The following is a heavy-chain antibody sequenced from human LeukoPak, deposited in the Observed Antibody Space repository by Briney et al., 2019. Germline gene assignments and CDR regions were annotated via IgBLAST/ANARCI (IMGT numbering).Heavy chain of an antibody. CDR2: INAGNGNT. V-gene: IGHV1-3*01. CDR3: ARDPIGSRWPYYFDY. Sequence: ASVKVSCKASGYTFSGYHIHWVRQAPGQRLEWMGWINAGNGNTKYSQKFQARVTITRDTSATTAYMELSSLRSEDTAVYYCARDPIGSRWPYYFDYWGQGTLVTVSS. D-gene: IGHD6-13*01. CDR1: GYTFSGYH. J-gene: IGHJ4*02.